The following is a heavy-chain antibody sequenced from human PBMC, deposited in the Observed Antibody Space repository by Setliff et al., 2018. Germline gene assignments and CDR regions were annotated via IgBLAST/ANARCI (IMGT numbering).Heavy chain of an antibody. V-gene: IGHV1-18*01. D-gene: IGHD2-8*01. CDR3: LRLVRYCSRTSCQRTSGDEV. Sequence: ASVKISCKASGYTFTEPIASWVRQAPGQGLEWLGWIGVYSGNTYTAQRFHGRVTMTTDTSTNMAYLELRGLRSDDTAVYYCLRLVRYCSRTSCQRTSGDEVWGQGTLVTVSS. J-gene: IGHJ4*02. CDR1: GYTFTEPI. CDR2: IGVYSGNT.